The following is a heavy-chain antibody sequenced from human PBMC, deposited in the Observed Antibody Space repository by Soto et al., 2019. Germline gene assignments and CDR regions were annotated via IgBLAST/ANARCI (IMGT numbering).Heavy chain of an antibody. J-gene: IGHJ4*02. CDR1: GYTFTSYG. V-gene: IGHV1-18*01. D-gene: IGHD3-10*01. CDR2: ISAYNGNT. CDR3: ARDLDVLLWFGELLGFDY. Sequence: ASVKVSCKASGYTFTSYGISWVRQAPGQGLEWMGWISAYNGNTNYAQKLQGRVTMTTDTSTSTAYMELRSLRSDDTAVYYCARDLDVLLWFGELLGFDYWGQGTLVTVSS.